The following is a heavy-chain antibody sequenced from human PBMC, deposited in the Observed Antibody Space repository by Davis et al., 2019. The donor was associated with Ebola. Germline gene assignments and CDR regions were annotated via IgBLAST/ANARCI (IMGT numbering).Heavy chain of an antibody. CDR3: ARDGPYDFWSGYYTDYYYYMDV. Sequence: ASVKVSCKASGYTFTGYYMHWVRQAPGQGLEWMGWISAYNGNTNYAQKLQGRVTMTTDTSTSTAYMELRSLRSDDTAVYYCARDGPYDFWSGYYTDYYYYMDVWGKGTTVTVSS. D-gene: IGHD3-3*01. CDR1: GYTFTGYY. V-gene: IGHV1-18*04. J-gene: IGHJ6*03. CDR2: ISAYNGNT.